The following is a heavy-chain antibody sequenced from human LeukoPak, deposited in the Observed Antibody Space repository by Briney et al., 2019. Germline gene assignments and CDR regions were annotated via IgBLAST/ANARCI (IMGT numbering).Heavy chain of an antibody. J-gene: IGHJ4*02. V-gene: IGHV3-23*01. CDR2: ISGSGGST. CDR3: AKEYDYVWGSYRRTDY. D-gene: IGHD3-16*02. CDR1: GFTFSSYA. Sequence: GGSLRLSCAASGFTFSSYAMSWVRQALGKGLEWVSAISGSGGSTYYADSVKGRFTISRDNSKNTLYLQMNSLRAEDTAVYYCAKEYDYVWGSYRRTDYWGQGTLVTVSS.